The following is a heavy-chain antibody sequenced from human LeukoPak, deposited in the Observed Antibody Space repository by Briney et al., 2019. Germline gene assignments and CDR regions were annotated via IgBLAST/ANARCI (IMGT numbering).Heavy chain of an antibody. J-gene: IGHJ4*02. CDR3: AKDSLLWFGELRYYFDY. Sequence: GRSLRLSCAASGFTFSSYGTHWVRQAPGKGLEWVAVISYDGSNKYYADSVKGRFTISRDNSKNTLYLQMNSLRAEDTAVYYCAKDSLLWFGELRYYFDYWGQGTLVTVSS. CDR2: ISYDGSNK. V-gene: IGHV3-30*18. D-gene: IGHD3-10*01. CDR1: GFTFSSYG.